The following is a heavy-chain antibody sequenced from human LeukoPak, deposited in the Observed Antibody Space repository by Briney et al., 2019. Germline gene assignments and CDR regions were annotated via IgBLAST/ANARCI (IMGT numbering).Heavy chain of an antibody. CDR3: AKSPYFYNSGRYVDV. Sequence: GGSLRLSCAASGFTFSSYSMNWVRQAPGKGLEWVSSISGSGGTTYYADSIKGRFTISRDSSKNMLYLQMNRLRAEDTAVYYCAKSPYFYNSGRYVDVWGKGTTVIVSS. D-gene: IGHD3-10*01. CDR1: GFTFSSYS. V-gene: IGHV3-23*01. CDR2: ISGSGGTT. J-gene: IGHJ6*03.